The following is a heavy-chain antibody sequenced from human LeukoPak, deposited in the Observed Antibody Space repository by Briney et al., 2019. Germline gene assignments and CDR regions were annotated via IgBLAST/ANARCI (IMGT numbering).Heavy chain of an antibody. V-gene: IGHV3-23*01. CDR3: AKEDRSITIFGVVISYFDY. CDR2: ISGSGGST. D-gene: IGHD3-3*01. J-gene: IGHJ4*02. Sequence: GGSLRLSCAASGFTFSNYAMNWVRQAPGKGLEWVSAISGSGGSTYYADSVKGRFTISRDNSKNTLYLQMNSLRAEDTAVYYCAKEDRSITIFGVVISYFDYWGQGTLVTVSS. CDR1: GFTFSNYA.